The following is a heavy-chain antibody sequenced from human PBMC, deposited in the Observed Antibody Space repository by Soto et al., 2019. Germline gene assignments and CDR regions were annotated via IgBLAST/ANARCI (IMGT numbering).Heavy chain of an antibody. D-gene: IGHD3-10*01. CDR2: INADNGNT. Sequence: QVQRVQSGAEVKKPGASVKVSCKASGYTFSNYALHWVHQAPGQRLEWMGWINADNGNTKYSQKFQGRVTFTRDTSASTAYMDLSSLRSEDTAVYYCASPSYGSGNYYWGQGTLVTVSS. CDR3: ASPSYGSGNYY. V-gene: IGHV1-3*01. J-gene: IGHJ4*02. CDR1: GYTFSNYA.